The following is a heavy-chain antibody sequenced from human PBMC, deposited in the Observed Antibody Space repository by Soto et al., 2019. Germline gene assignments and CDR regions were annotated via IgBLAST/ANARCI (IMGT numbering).Heavy chain of an antibody. CDR2: IIPIFGTA. V-gene: IGHV1-69*13. D-gene: IGHD1-7*01. CDR3: ARGGITGTSLSLDYYYYGMDV. Sequence: GASVKVSCKASGGTFSSYAISWVRQAPGQGLEWMGGIIPIFGTANYAQKFQGRVTITADESTSTAYMELSSLRSEDTAVYYCARGGITGTSLSLDYYYYGMDVWGQGTTVTVSS. J-gene: IGHJ6*02. CDR1: GGTFSSYA.